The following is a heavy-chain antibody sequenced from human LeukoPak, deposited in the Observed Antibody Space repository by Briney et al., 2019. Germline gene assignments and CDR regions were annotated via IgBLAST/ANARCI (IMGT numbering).Heavy chain of an antibody. V-gene: IGHV3-48*01. Sequence: GGSLRLSCAASGFTFSSYSMNWVRQAPGKGVEWVSYISSSSSTIYYADSVKGRFTISRDNSKNTLYLQMNSLRAEDTVVYYCARRAGGYSHPYDYWGQGILVTVSS. CDR1: GFTFSSYS. J-gene: IGHJ4*02. CDR2: ISSSSSTI. CDR3: ARRAGGYSHPYDY. D-gene: IGHD4-23*01.